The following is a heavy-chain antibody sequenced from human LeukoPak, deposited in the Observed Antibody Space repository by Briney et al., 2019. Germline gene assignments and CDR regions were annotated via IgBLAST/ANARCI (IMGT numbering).Heavy chain of an antibody. Sequence: SETLSLTCTASGGSTSSTSSQYWGWIRQPPGKGLEWIGHIYYSGSTFYNPSLKARVTISVDTSRNQFSLKLTSVTAADTALYYCARLLRYYYYMDVWGKGTTVTVSS. CDR1: GGSTSSTSSQY. CDR3: ARLLRYYYYMDV. J-gene: IGHJ6*03. D-gene: IGHD3-16*01. V-gene: IGHV4-39*01. CDR2: IYYSGST.